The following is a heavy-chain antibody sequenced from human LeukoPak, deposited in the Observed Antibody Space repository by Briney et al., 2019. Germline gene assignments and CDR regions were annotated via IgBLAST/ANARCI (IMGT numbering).Heavy chain of an antibody. Sequence: GGSLRLPCAASGFIFNDYSMNWVRQAPGKGPEWISYIGISSGNTKYADSVKGRFTISGDNAKNSVYLQMNSLRVEDTAVYYCARDHNYAFDNWGQGTLVTVSP. CDR1: GFIFNDYS. CDR3: ARDHNYAFDN. V-gene: IGHV3-48*04. D-gene: IGHD3-16*01. J-gene: IGHJ4*02. CDR2: IGISSGNT.